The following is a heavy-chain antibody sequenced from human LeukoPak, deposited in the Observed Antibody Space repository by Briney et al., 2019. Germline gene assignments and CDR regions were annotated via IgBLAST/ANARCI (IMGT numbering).Heavy chain of an antibody. Sequence: GGSLRLSCAASGFTFSSYSMTWVRQAPGKGLEWVSSISSSSSYIYYADSVKGRFTISRDNAKNSLYLQMNSLRAEDTAVYYCARGHSRRWFDPWGQGTLVTVSS. D-gene: IGHD6-13*01. CDR1: GFTFSSYS. J-gene: IGHJ5*02. CDR3: ARGHSRRWFDP. CDR2: ISSSSSYI. V-gene: IGHV3-21*01.